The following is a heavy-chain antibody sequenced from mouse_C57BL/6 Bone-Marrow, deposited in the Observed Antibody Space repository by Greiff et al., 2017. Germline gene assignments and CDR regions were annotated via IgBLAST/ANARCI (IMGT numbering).Heavy chain of an antibody. V-gene: IGHV1-81*01. CDR1: GYTFTSYG. CDR2: IYPRSGNT. J-gene: IGHJ1*03. D-gene: IGHD1-1*01. Sequence: QVQLQQSGAELARPGASVKLSCKASGYTFTSYGISWVKQRTGQGLEWIGEIYPRSGNTYYNEKFKGKATLTADKSSSTAYMELRSLTSEDSAVYFCARRALLRSYWYFDVWGTGTTVTASS. CDR3: ARRALLRSYWYFDV.